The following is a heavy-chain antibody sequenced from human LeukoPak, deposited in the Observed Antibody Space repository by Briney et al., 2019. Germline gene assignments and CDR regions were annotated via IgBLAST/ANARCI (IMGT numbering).Heavy chain of an antibody. CDR3: ARGYANFLEWLPEPPYFGY. Sequence: PPASVRLSCTASGFTFSSYYMHWVRQAPGKGLEWMGIINHSGSSKSYADTVQGRVTMTRDKSKSTVYMELSSLRSEDTAVYYCARGYANFLEWLPEPPYFGYWGQGTLVTVSS. D-gene: IGHD3-3*01. CDR1: GFTFSSYY. J-gene: IGHJ4*02. V-gene: IGHV1-46*04. CDR2: INHSGSSK.